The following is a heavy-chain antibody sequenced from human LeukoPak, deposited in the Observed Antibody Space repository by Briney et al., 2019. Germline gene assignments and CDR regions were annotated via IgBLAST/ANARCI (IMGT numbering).Heavy chain of an antibody. J-gene: IGHJ6*02. CDR3: AKPQYNYDSSGYYYYYYGMDV. D-gene: IGHD3-22*01. CDR2: VSGIGGST. CDR1: GFTFSTYP. Sequence: GGSLRLSCVPSGFTFSTYPMTWVRQAPERGLECVSSVSGIGGSTYNADSVKGRFIISRDNSKDKLYLQVNSMRAEDTAVYYCAKPQYNYDSSGYYYYYYGMDVWGQGTTVTVSS. V-gene: IGHV3-23*01.